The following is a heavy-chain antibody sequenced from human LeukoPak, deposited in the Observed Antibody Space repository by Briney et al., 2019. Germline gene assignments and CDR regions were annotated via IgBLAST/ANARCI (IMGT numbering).Heavy chain of an antibody. CDR2: IWYDGGIK. J-gene: IGHJ4*02. D-gene: IGHD3-10*01. CDR3: AKLDPGSGSIHS. CDR1: GFTFDTHG. V-gene: IGHV3-33*06. Sequence: GGTLRLSCAASGFTFDTHGMHWVRQAPGKGLEWVAIIWYDGGIKYYSDSVKGRFTISRDNSKNTLYLQMNSLRAEDTAVYYCAKLDPGSGSIHSWGQGTLVTVSS.